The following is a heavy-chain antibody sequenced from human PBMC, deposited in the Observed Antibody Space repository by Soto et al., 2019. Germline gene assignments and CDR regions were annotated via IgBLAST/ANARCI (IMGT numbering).Heavy chain of an antibody. V-gene: IGHV3-21*01. CDR3: ARDRLGIQPFDY. CDR1: GFTFSSYS. CDR2: ISSSSSYI. J-gene: IGHJ4*02. Sequence: VGSLRLSCAASGFTFSSYSMNWVRQAPGKGLEWVSSISSSSSYIYYADSVKGRFTISRDNAKNSLYLQMNSLRAEDTAVYYCARDRLGIQPFDYWGQGTLVTVSS. D-gene: IGHD7-27*01.